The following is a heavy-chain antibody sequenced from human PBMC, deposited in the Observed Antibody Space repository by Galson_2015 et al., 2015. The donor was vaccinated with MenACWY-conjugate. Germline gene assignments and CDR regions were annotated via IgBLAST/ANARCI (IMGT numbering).Heavy chain of an antibody. CDR1: GFTSSRHP. CDR3: AREIYYFGSLGWFDP. J-gene: IGHJ5*02. CDR2: ISGSGDNT. V-gene: IGHV3-23*01. D-gene: IGHD3-10*01. Sequence: SLRLSCAASGFTSSRHPMTWVRQAPGKGLEWVSTISGSGDNTYYPDSVKGRFTISRDNSKDTLYLQMNSLRAEDAAVYYCAREIYYFGSLGWFDPWGQGTLVTVSS.